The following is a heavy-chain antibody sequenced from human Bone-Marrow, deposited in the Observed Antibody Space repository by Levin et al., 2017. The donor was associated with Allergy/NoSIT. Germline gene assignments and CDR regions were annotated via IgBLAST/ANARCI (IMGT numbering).Heavy chain of an antibody. D-gene: IGHD3-16*01. V-gene: IGHV4-61*02. J-gene: IGHJ6*03. CDR1: GGSISSGSYY. CDR2: IYTSGST. Sequence: SETLSLTCTVSGGSISSGSYYWSWIRQPAGKGLEWIGRIYTSGSTNYNPSLKSRVTISVDTSKNQFSLKLSSVTAADTAVYYCAREALTEHQGLLREDYMDVWGKGTTVTVSS. CDR3: AREALTEHQGLLREDYMDV.